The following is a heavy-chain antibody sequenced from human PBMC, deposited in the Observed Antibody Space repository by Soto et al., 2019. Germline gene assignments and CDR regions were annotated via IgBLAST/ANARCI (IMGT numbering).Heavy chain of an antibody. Sequence: PGGSLRLSCAASGFTFSSYSMNWVRQAPGKGLEWVSSISSSSSYIYYADSVKGRFTISRDNAKNSLYLQMNSLRAEDTAVYYCARAGFWSGYYYYGIDVWGQGTTVTVSS. D-gene: IGHD3-3*01. CDR2: ISSSSSYI. J-gene: IGHJ6*02. V-gene: IGHV3-21*01. CDR1: GFTFSSYS. CDR3: ARAGFWSGYYYYGIDV.